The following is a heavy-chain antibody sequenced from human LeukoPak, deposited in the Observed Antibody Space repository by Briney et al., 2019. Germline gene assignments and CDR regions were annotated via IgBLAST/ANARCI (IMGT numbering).Heavy chain of an antibody. D-gene: IGHD4-17*01. CDR1: GFTSSTYF. CDR2: INSDGSTT. V-gene: IGHV3-74*01. J-gene: IGHJ4*02. CDR3: ARGVHYGSDY. Sequence: GGSLRLSCAASGFTSSTYFMHWVRQAPGKGLVWVSRINSDGSTTSHADSVKGRFTISRDNAKNTLYLQMDSLRAEDTAVYFCARGVHYGSDYWGQGTLVTVSS.